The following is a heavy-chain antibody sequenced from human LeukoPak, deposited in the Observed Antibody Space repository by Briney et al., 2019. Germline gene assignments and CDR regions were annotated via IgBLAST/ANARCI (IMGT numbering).Heavy chain of an antibody. Sequence: GGSLRLSCAASGFTFSSYSMNWVRQAPGKGLEWVSSISSSSRYIYYADSVKGRFTISRDNAKNSLYLQMSSLRAEDTAVHYCARGDWFDPWGQGTLVTVSS. J-gene: IGHJ5*02. CDR1: GFTFSSYS. CDR2: ISSSSRYI. V-gene: IGHV3-21*01. CDR3: ARGDWFDP.